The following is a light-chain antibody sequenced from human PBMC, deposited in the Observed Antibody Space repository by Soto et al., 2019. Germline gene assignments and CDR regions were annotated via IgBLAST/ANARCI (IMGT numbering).Light chain of an antibody. V-gene: IGKV1-9*01. CDR2: SAS. J-gene: IGKJ4*01. CDR3: QQLNGYQLA. Sequence: DIQLTQSPSFLSAFVGDTVTITCRASQAMSTYLAWYQQKPGKGPKLLFLSASTLQSGVPPRFSGGEHVQEVTLTISTLQPDDFVIYYCQQLNGYQLAFGGGTNVEIK. CDR1: QAMSTY.